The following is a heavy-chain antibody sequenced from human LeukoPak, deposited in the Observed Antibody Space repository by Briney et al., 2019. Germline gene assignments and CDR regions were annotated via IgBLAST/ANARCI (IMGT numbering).Heavy chain of an antibody. J-gene: IGHJ4*02. D-gene: IGHD6-6*01. CDR2: INHSGST. CDR1: GGSVSGYY. Sequence: PSETLSLTCAVYGGSVSGYYWSWIRQPPGKGLEWIGEINHSGSTNYNPSLKSRVTISVDTSKNQFSLKLSAVTAADTAVYYCASCIPSYDYWGQGTLVTVSS. V-gene: IGHV4-34*01. CDR3: ASCIPSYDY.